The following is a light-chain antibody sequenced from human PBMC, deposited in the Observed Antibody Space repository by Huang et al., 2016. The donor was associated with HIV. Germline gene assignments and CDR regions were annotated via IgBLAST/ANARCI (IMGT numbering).Light chain of an antibody. CDR3: QQHYTTPWT. CDR1: QPVLFSANKKHVPMNY. J-gene: IGKJ1*01. CDR2: VAS. Sequence: IVMTQSPDSLAVPLGERATISCVSSQPVLFSANKKHVPMNYLAWYQKKPGQPPKMLIYVASWRASGVPDLFSGTGSGTDFTLTISSLQAEDVAVYYCQQHYTTPWTFGQGTKVEIK. V-gene: IGKV4-1*01.